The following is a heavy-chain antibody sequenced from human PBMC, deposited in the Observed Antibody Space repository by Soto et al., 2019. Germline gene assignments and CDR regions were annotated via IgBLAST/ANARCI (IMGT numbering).Heavy chain of an antibody. J-gene: IGHJ4*02. CDR3: ATYRSGLDY. D-gene: IGHD3-16*01. V-gene: IGHV3-23*01. CDR2: ISGSGGST. CDR1: GFSFSSYA. Sequence: EVQLLESGGGLVQPGGSLRLSCAASGFSFSSYAMSWVRQAPGKGLEWVSAISGSGGSTYYADAVKGRFTISRENSKNTLYLQMNSLRAEDTAVYYCATYRSGLDYWGQGTLVTVSS.